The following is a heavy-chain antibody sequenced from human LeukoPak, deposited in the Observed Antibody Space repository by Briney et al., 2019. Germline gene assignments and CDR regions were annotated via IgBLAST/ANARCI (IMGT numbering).Heavy chain of an antibody. CDR2: IYDSGRT. CDR3: ARPSRDGYRYTLDY. J-gene: IGHJ4*02. Sequence: SETLSLTCTVSGGSIGSYYWSWIRQPPGKGLEWIGYIYDSGRTNYNPSLKSRVTISVDTSKNQFSLKLNSVTAADTAVYYCARPSRDGYRYTLDYWGQGTLVTVSS. D-gene: IGHD5-24*01. CDR1: GGSIGSYY. V-gene: IGHV4-59*01.